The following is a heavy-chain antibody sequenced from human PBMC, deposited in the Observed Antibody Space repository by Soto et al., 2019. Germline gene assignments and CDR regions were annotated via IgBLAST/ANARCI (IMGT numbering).Heavy chain of an antibody. CDR1: AYTFTNYA. CDR3: ANGLLGYCSGGSCYSDS. D-gene: IGHD2-15*01. CDR2: ISGDNGNT. J-gene: IGHJ4*02. Sequence: QVQLVQSGAEVKKPGASVRVSCQTSAYTFTNYAVSWVRQAPGQVLEWMGWISGDNGNTIYAQKFQGRVTMTTDTSTRKAYIELRSLRSDETAVYYCANGLLGYCSGGSCYSDSWGQGTLVTVSS. V-gene: IGHV1-18*01.